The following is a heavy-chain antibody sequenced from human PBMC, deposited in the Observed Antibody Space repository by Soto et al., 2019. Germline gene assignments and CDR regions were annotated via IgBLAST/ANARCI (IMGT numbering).Heavy chain of an antibody. CDR2: IYYSGST. CDR3: ERARYSSGWPDY. CDR1: GGSVSSGSYY. Sequence: SETLSLTCTVSGGSVSSGSYYWSWIRQPPGKGLEWIGYIYYSGSTNYNPSLKSRVTISVDTSKNQFSLKLSSVTAADTAVYYSERARYSSGWPDYWGQGTLVTVSS. D-gene: IGHD6-19*01. V-gene: IGHV4-61*01. J-gene: IGHJ4*02.